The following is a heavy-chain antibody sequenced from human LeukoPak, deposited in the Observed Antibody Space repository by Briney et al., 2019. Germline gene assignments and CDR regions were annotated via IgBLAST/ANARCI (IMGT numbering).Heavy chain of an antibody. CDR1: GFTFNRYS. Sequence: PGASLRLSCAASGFTFNRYSMNWVRQAPGKGLEWVSAISGSGGSTYYADSVKGRFTISRDNSKNTLYLQMNSLRAEDTAVYYCAKGGVVPAANWFDPWGQGTLVTVSS. J-gene: IGHJ5*02. D-gene: IGHD2-2*01. CDR3: AKGGVVPAANWFDP. CDR2: ISGSGGST. V-gene: IGHV3-23*01.